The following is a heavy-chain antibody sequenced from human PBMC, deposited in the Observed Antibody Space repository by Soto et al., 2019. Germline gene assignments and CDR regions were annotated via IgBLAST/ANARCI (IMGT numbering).Heavy chain of an antibody. CDR1: GFTFSSYG. CDR2: IWYDGSNK. Sequence: GGSLRLSCAASGFTFSSYGMHWVRQAPGKGLEWVAVIWYDGSNKYYADSVKGRFTISRDNSKNTLYLQMNSLRAEDTAVYYCARGVRFLEWLIENFDYWGQGTLVTVSS. CDR3: ARGVRFLEWLIENFDY. D-gene: IGHD3-3*01. J-gene: IGHJ4*02. V-gene: IGHV3-33*01.